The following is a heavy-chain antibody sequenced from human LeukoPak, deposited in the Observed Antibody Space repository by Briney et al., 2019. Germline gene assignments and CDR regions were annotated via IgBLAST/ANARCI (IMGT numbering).Heavy chain of an antibody. J-gene: IGHJ6*02. Sequence: GRSLRLSCAASGFTFSSYAMHWVRQAPGKGQEWVAVISYDGSNKYYADSVKGRFTISRDNSKNTLYLQMNSLRAEDTAVYYCARAGTYYDVWSGSFGIDVWGQGTTVTVSS. CDR1: GFTFSSYA. CDR3: ARAGTYYDVWSGSFGIDV. CDR2: ISYDGSNK. D-gene: IGHD3-3*01. V-gene: IGHV3-30*14.